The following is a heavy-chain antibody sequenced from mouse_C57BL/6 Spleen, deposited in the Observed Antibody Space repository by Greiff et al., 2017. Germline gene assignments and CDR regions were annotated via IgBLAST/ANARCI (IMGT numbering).Heavy chain of an antibody. CDR3: ARGYYCSRDYAMDY. J-gene: IGHJ4*01. Sequence: QVQLQQPGAELVMPGASVKLSCKASGYTFTSYWMHWVKQRPGQGLEWIGETAPSDSYTNYNQKFKGKSTLTVDKSSSTAYMQLRSLSSEDSAVYYCARGYYCSRDYAMDYWGQGTSVTVST. CDR2: TAPSDSYT. D-gene: IGHD1-1*01. V-gene: IGHV1-69*01. CDR1: GYTFTSYW.